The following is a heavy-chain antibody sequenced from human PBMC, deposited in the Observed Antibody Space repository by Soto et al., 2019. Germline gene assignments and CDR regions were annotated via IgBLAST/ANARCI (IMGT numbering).Heavy chain of an antibody. CDR1: GGSISSGGYS. D-gene: IGHD6-19*01. J-gene: IGHJ6*02. V-gene: IGHV4-30-2*01. CDR3: ARTPRAVAGTAGMAV. CDR2: IYHSGST. Sequence: PSETLSLTCAVSGGSISSGGYSWSWIRQPPGKGLEWIGYIYHSGSTYYNPSLKSRVTISVDRSKNQFSLKVSSVTAADTAVYYCARTPRAVAGTAGMAVWGQGTTVTVSS.